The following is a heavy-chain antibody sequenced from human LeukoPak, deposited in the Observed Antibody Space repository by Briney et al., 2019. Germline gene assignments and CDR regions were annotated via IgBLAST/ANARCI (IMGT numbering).Heavy chain of an antibody. D-gene: IGHD3-10*01. CDR1: GLSLTHDG. CDR2: ISFYNGDT. J-gene: IGHJ4*02. V-gene: IGHV1-18*01. CDR3: AGVMYYYGSGREDEFDY. Sequence: ASVKVSCKASGLSLTHDGISWVRQAPGQGLVWMGWISFYNGDTLYAQNFQGRLTVTTDTSTSTAYMELTSLTSDDTAVYFCAGVMYYYGSGREDEFDYWGQGTLVTVSS.